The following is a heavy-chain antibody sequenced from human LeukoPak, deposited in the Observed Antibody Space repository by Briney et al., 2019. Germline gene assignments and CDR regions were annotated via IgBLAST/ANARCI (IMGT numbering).Heavy chain of an antibody. J-gene: IGHJ4*02. CDR3: ASLMTTVTIPDY. V-gene: IGHV3-21*01. D-gene: IGHD4-17*01. CDR1: GFTFSSYS. Sequence: NPGGSLRLSCAASGFTFSSYSMNWVRQAPGKGLEWVSSISGSSTYIYYADSVKGRFTISRDNAKNSLYLQMNSLRAEDTAVYYCASLMTTVTIPDYWGQGTLVTVSS. CDR2: ISGSSTYI.